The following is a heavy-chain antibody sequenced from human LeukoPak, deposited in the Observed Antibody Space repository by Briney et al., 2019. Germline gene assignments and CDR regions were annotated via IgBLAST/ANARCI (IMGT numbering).Heavy chain of an antibody. CDR1: GYSFTSYW. CDR3: ARRGYCSSTSCPPDY. CDR2: IYPGVSGT. D-gene: IGHD2-2*01. J-gene: IGHJ4*02. Sequence: GESLKISCKGSGYSFTSYWIGWVRQMPGKGLEWMGIIYPGVSGTRYSPSFQGQVTISADKSISTACLQWSSLKASDTAMYYCARRGYCSSTSCPPDYWGQGTLVTVSS. V-gene: IGHV5-51*01.